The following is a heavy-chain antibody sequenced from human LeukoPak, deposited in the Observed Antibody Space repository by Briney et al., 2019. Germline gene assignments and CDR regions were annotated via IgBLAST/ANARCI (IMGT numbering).Heavy chain of an antibody. CDR1: VGSISSYY. CDR2: IYYSGST. V-gene: IGHV4-59*01. Sequence: PSETLSLTCTASVGSISSYYWSCIRQPPGKGLEWIGYIYYSGSTNYNPSLKSRVTISIDTSKNQFSLKLSSVTAADTAMYYCASHYGSGFDYWGQGTLVTVSS. D-gene: IGHD3-10*01. CDR3: ASHYGSGFDY. J-gene: IGHJ4*02.